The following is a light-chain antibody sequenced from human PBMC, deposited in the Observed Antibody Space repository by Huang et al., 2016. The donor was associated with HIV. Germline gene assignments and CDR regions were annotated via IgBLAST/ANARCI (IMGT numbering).Light chain of an antibody. V-gene: IGKV1-39*01. CDR2: DAS. CDR1: ESISEF. Sequence: DIQMTQSPVSLSASVGDRVTITCRARESISEFLNWYQQKPGKAPNLLISDASSLDRGVPSRFSGSGSGTDFKLNISSLHPDDFATYYCQQSYSMPLTFGPGTKVDIK. CDR3: QQSYSMPLT. J-gene: IGKJ3*01.